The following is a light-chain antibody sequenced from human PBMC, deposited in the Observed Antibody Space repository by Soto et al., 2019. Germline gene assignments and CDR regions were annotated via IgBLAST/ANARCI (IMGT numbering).Light chain of an antibody. J-gene: IGKJ1*01. CDR2: DAS. CDR1: QSIGRF. V-gene: IGKV1-5*01. CDR3: LHHNSYPWT. Sequence: DIQMTQSPSTLSASVGDRVTITCRASQSIGRFLAWYQHQPGKAPKLLIYDASSLGSGVPSRFSGSGSGTEFTLTISSLQTDDFAAYYCLHHNSYPWTFGQGTKVDIK.